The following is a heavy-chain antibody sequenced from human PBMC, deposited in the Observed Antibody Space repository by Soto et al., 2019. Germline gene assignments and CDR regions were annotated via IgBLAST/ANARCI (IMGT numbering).Heavy chain of an antibody. J-gene: IGHJ6*02. CDR1: GGTFSSYA. V-gene: IGHV1-69*13. Sequence: EASVKVSCKASGGTFSSYAISWVRQAPGQGLEWVGGIIPIFGAANYAQKFQGRVTITADGFTNTAYMELSSLRSEDTAVYYCARGLSGDIVAPVYYYGMDVWGQGTRVTFSS. CDR3: ARGLSGDIVAPVYYYGMDV. CDR2: IIPIFGAA. D-gene: IGHD5-12*01.